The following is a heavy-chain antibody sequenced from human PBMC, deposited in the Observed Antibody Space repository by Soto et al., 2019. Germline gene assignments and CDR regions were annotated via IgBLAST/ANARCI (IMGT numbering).Heavy chain of an antibody. CDR1: GYTFTSYG. J-gene: IGHJ6*02. Sequence: ASVKVSCKASGYTFTSYGISWVRQAPGQGLEWMGWISAYNGNTNYAQKLQGRVTMTTDTSTSTAYMELRSLRSDDTAVYYCARGVGYYGSGSYYNADYYGMDVWAQGNTVTVSS. CDR3: ARGVGYYGSGSYYNADYYGMDV. CDR2: ISAYNGNT. D-gene: IGHD3-10*01. V-gene: IGHV1-18*01.